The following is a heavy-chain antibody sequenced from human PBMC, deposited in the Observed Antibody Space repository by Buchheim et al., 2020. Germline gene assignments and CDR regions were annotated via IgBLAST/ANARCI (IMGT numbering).Heavy chain of an antibody. CDR1: GGSMRSYY. J-gene: IGHJ4*02. CDR2: IYYSESS. CDR3: ARYNYDSSGYYGPFDS. V-gene: IGHV4-59*01. D-gene: IGHD3-22*01. Sequence: QVQLQESGPGPLKPSETLSLTCTVSGGSMRSYYWSWIRQPPGKGLEWIGNIYYSESSNYNPSLKSRLTLSVDTSNNQFSLKLSSVTTADTAVYYCARYNYDSSGYYGPFDSWGQGTL.